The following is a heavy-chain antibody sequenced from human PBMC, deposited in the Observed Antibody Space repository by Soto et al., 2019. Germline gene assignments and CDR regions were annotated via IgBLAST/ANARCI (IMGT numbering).Heavy chain of an antibody. Sequence: PSETLSLTCTVSGGSISSYYWSWIRQPPGKGLEWIGYIYYSGSTNYNPSLKSRVTISVDTSKTQFSLNLTSVTAADTALYYCARHTSYARGWYVDYWGQGTPVTVSS. D-gene: IGHD6-19*01. CDR2: IYYSGST. CDR1: GGSISSYY. J-gene: IGHJ4*02. CDR3: ARHTSYARGWYVDY. V-gene: IGHV4-59*08.